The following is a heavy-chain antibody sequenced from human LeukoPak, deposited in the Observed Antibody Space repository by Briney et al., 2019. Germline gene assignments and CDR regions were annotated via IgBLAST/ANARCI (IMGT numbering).Heavy chain of an antibody. D-gene: IGHD3-9*01. CDR3: ARGGPVLRYFDYPGAGMDV. J-gene: IGHJ6*02. V-gene: IGHV4-34*01. CDR2: INHSGST. Sequence: GSLRLSCAASGFTFTSYTMYWVRQPPGKGLEWIGEINHSGSTNYNPSLKSRVTISVDTSKNQLSLKLSSVTAADTAVYYCARGGPVLRYFDYPGAGMDVWGQGTTVTVSS. CDR1: GFTFTSYT.